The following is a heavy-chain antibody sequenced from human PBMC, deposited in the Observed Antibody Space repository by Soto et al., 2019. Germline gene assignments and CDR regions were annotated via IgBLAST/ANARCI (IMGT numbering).Heavy chain of an antibody. V-gene: IGHV4-30-4*01. CDR3: DSLQLLPVWFDT. Sequence: PSETLSLTCTVSGGSISSGDYYWSWIRQPPGKGLEWIGYIYYSGSTYYNPSLKSRVTISVDTSKNQFSLKLSSVTAADTAVYYSDSLQLLPVWFDTWGQGTLVTVSS. D-gene: IGHD2-15*01. CDR2: IYYSGST. CDR1: GGSISSGDYY. J-gene: IGHJ5*02.